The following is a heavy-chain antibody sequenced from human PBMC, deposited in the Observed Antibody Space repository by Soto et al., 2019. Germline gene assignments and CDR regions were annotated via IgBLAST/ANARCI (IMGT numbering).Heavy chain of an antibody. CDR3: ARSRVPAATPFDY. V-gene: IGHV1-2*04. J-gene: IGHJ4*02. D-gene: IGHD2-2*01. CDR1: GYTFTGYY. CDR2: INPNSGGT. Sequence: ASVKVSCKASGYTFTGYYMHWVRQAPGQGLEWMGWINPNSGGTNYAQKFQGWVTMTRDTSISTAYMELSRLRSDDTAVYYCARSRVPAATPFDYWGQGTLVTVS.